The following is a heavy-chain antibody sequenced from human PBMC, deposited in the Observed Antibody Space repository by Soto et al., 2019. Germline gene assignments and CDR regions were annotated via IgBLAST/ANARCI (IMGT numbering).Heavy chain of an antibody. CDR2: ISTDGGGT. CDR1: GFSFTTYA. Sequence: GGSLRLSCAASGFSFTTYAMHWVRQAPGKGLQYVAAISTDGGGTYYTDSVKGRFIISRDNSKSTLYLQMGSLRGEDMAVYYCARYGSGSAYDQWGQGALVTVSS. CDR3: ARYGSGSAYDQ. V-gene: IGHV3-64*02. D-gene: IGHD3-10*01. J-gene: IGHJ4*02.